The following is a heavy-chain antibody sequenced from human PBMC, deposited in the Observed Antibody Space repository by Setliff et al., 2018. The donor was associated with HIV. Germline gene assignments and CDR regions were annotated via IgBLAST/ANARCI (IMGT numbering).Heavy chain of an antibody. CDR2: IFYSGHT. Sequence: SETLSLPCTVSGGSISRSSYYWAWIRQPPGKGLEWIGNIFYSGHTFYDPSLRSRVTISVDTSKNQFSLKLSSVTAADTAVYYCARGVAAAGLWGQGTLVTVSS. J-gene: IGHJ4*02. V-gene: IGHV4-39*07. D-gene: IGHD6-13*01. CDR3: ARGVAAAGL. CDR1: GGSISRSSYY.